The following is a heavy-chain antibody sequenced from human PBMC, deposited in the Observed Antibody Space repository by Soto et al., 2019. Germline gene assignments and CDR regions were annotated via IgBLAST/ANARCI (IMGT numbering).Heavy chain of an antibody. CDR1: GGSISSGGYY. CDR3: ARGYYYDSSGYRP. Sequence: PSETLSLTCTVSGGSISSGGYYWSWIRQHPGKGLEWIRYIYYSGSTYYNPSLKSRVTISVDTSKNQFSLKLSSVTAADTAVYYCARGYYYDSSGYRPWGQGTLVTVSS. V-gene: IGHV4-31*03. CDR2: IYYSGST. J-gene: IGHJ5*02. D-gene: IGHD3-22*01.